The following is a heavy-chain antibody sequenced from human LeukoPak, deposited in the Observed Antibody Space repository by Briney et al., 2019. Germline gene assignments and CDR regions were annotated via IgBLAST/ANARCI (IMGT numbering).Heavy chain of an antibody. V-gene: IGHV3-30*04. CDR3: ARDIGGVESHNWFDP. CDR1: GFTFSSYA. Sequence: GGSLRLSRAASGFTFSSYAMHWVRQAPGKGLEWVAVISYDGSNKYYADSVKGRFTISRDNSKNTLYLQMNSLRAEDTAVYYCARDIGGVESHNWFDPWGQGTLVTVSS. J-gene: IGHJ5*02. CDR2: ISYDGSNK. D-gene: IGHD3-10*01.